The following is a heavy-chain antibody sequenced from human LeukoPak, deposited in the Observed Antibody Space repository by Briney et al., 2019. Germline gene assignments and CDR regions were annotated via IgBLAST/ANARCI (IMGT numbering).Heavy chain of an antibody. J-gene: IGHJ4*02. CDR3: ATGYGAGD. D-gene: IGHD1-26*01. V-gene: IGHV3-7*04. CDR1: GFTFSTSW. Sequence: GGSLRLSCAASGFTFSTSWMTWVRQAPGKGLECVANIKHDGSEKNYVDSVKGRFTISRDNDKNSLYSQMNILRAEDTAVYYCATGYGAGDWGQGTLVTVSS. CDR2: IKHDGSEK.